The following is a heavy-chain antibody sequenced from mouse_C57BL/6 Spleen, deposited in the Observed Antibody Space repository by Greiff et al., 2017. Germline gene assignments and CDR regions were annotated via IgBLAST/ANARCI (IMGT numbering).Heavy chain of an antibody. Sequence: QVQLQQSGAELVRPGASVTLSCKASGYTFTDYEMHWVKQTPVHGLEWIGAIDPETGGTAYNQKFKGKAILTADKSSSTAYMELRSLTSEDSAVYYCTREGHLGAMDYWGQGTSVTVSS. J-gene: IGHJ4*01. D-gene: IGHD3-3*01. CDR3: TREGHLGAMDY. CDR2: IDPETGGT. V-gene: IGHV1-15*01. CDR1: GYTFTDYE.